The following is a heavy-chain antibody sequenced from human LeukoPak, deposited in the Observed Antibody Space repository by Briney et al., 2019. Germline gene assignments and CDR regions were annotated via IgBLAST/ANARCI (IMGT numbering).Heavy chain of an antibody. Sequence: GGSLRLSCAAFGFTFSSYTMHWVRQAPGKGLEWVSSITSGSTYIYYADSVKGRFTISRDNAKNSLYLQMNSLRAEDTAVYYCAKEGFDSWGQGTLVTVSS. J-gene: IGHJ4*02. CDR2: ITSGSTYI. CDR3: AKEGFDS. CDR1: GFTFSSYT. V-gene: IGHV3-21*04.